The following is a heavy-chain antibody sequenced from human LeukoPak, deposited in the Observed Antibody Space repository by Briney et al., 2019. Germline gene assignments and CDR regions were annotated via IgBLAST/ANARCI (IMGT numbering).Heavy chain of an antibody. CDR2: IKRDGSDK. V-gene: IGHV3-7*04. Sequence: GGSLRLSCAASEFTFSRYSMNWFRQAPGKGLEWVANIKRDGSDKYFVDSVRGRFTISRDNAKNTLYLQMNSLRAEDTAVYYCARDGGDCDSTTCYDRLDYWGQGTLVTVSS. CDR1: EFTFSRYS. D-gene: IGHD2/OR15-2a*01. J-gene: IGHJ4*02. CDR3: ARDGGDCDSTTCYDRLDY.